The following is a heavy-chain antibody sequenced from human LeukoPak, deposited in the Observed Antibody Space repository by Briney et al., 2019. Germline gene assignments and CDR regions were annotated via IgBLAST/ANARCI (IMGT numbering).Heavy chain of an antibody. V-gene: IGHV3-23*01. CDR1: EFTFSNYA. CDR3: AREARYSSGWYLSYYYYGMDV. J-gene: IGHJ6*02. Sequence: GGSLRLSCAASEFTFSNYAMNWVRQAPGKGLEWVSGISGGGGSTYYADSVKGRFTISRDNSTNTLYLQMDSLRAEDTAVYYCAREARYSSGWYLSYYYYGMDVWGQGTTVTVSS. D-gene: IGHD6-19*01. CDR2: ISGGGGST.